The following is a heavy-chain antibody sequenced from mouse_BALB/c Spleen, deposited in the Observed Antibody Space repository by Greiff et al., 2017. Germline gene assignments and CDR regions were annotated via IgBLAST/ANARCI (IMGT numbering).Heavy chain of an antibody. CDR1: GDSITSGY. D-gene: IGHD1-2*01. Sequence: EVQLQQSGPSLVKPSQTLSLTCSVTGDSITSGYWNWIRKFPGNKLEYMGYISYSGSTYYNPSLKSRISITRDTSKNQYYLQLNSVTTEDTATYYCARYGGFITTAYFDYWGQGTTLTVSS. CDR3: ARYGGFITTAYFDY. V-gene: IGHV3-8*02. CDR2: ISYSGST. J-gene: IGHJ2*01.